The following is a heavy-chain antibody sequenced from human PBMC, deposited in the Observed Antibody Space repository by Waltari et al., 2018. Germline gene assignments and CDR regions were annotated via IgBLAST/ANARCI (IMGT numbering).Heavy chain of an antibody. D-gene: IGHD2-2*01. J-gene: IGHJ4*02. CDR2: IYFSGST. Sequence: QLQLQESGPGLVKPSETLSLPCTVSGGSISSSSYYWGGIRQPPGKGLGWIGTIYFSGSTYYNPSLKSRVTIAVDTAKNQFSLRLSSVTAADTAVYYCARHSAAGIVVVPAAISYWGQGTLVTVSS. CDR1: GGSISSSSYY. V-gene: IGHV4-39*01. CDR3: ARHSAAGIVVVPAAISY.